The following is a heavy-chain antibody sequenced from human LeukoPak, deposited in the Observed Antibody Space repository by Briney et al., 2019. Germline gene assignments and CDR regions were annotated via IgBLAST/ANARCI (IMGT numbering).Heavy chain of an antibody. CDR3: ATDFWTTVTRE. J-gene: IGHJ4*02. Sequence: PGGSLRLSCAASGFTFSTYGMHWVRQAPGKGLEWVSFIRNNGDNKYYADSVRGRFTISRDTSENTVFLQMNSLRIEDTAVYFCATDFWTTVTREWGQGTVVSVSS. CDR2: IRNNGDNK. V-gene: IGHV3-30*02. CDR1: GFTFSTYG. D-gene: IGHD4-17*01.